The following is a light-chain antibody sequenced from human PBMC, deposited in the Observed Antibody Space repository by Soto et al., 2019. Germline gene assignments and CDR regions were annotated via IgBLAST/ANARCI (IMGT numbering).Light chain of an antibody. CDR1: SGDVGGYNY. CDR2: EVT. J-gene: IGLJ2*01. Sequence: QSALTQPPSASGSPGQSVTISCTGTSGDVGGYNYVSWYQQYPGKGPKLMIYEVTKRPSGVPDRFSGSKSANTASLTVSGLQAEDEAFYYCCSYAGNSNVVFGGGTKLTVL. CDR3: CSYAGNSNVV. V-gene: IGLV2-8*01.